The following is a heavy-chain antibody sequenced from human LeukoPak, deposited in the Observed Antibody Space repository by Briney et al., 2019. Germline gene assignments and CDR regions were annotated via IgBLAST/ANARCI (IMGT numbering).Heavy chain of an antibody. Sequence: GGSLRLSCAAPGFTFSRNSMIWVRQAPGKGLEWLSSISSSGSTIYYADSVKGRFTISRDNSKNTLYLQMNSLRAEDTAVYYCAKPILPRDYGLDYWGQGTLVTVSS. V-gene: IGHV3-48*01. CDR3: AKPILPRDYGLDY. J-gene: IGHJ4*02. CDR2: ISSSGSTI. D-gene: IGHD4-17*01. CDR1: GFTFSRNS.